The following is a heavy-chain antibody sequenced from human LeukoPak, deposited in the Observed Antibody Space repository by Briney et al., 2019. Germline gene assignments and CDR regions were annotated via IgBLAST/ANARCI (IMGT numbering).Heavy chain of an antibody. V-gene: IGHV1-24*01. CDR2: FDPEDGET. J-gene: IGHJ3*02. CDR1: GYTLTELS. Sequence: ASVKVSCKVSGYTLTELSMHWVRQAPGKGLEWMGGFDPEDGETIYAQKFQGRVTMTEDTSTDTAYMELSSLRSEDTAVYYCATPGPQRELRYYAFDIWGQGTMVTVSS. D-gene: IGHD1-26*01. CDR3: ATPGPQRELRYYAFDI.